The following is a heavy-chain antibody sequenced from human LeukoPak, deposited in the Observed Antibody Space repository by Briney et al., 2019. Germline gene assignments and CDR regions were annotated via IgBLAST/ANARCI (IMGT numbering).Heavy chain of an antibody. Sequence: ASVKVSCKASGYTFTSYGISWVRQAPGQGLEWMGWISAYNGNTNYAQKFQGRVTMTTDTSTSTVYMELSSLRSEDTAVYYCAREPGRGFTVTTEPDGYYFDYWGQGTLVTVSS. CDR3: AREPGRGFTVTTEPDGYYFDY. CDR1: GYTFTSYG. J-gene: IGHJ4*02. V-gene: IGHV1-18*01. CDR2: ISAYNGNT. D-gene: IGHD4-17*01.